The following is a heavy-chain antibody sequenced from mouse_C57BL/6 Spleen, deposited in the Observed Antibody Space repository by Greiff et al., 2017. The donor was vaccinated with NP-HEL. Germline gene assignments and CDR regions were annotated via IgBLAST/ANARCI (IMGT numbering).Heavy chain of an antibody. V-gene: IGHV5-17*01. CDR1: GFTFSDYG. CDR3: ARSSYAMDY. J-gene: IGHJ4*01. D-gene: IGHD1-1*01. Sequence: EVQRVESGGGLVKPGGSLKLSCAASGFTFSDYGMHWVRQAPEKGLEWVAYISSGSSTIYYADTVKGRFTISRDNAKNTLFLKMTSLRSEDTAMYYCARSSYAMDYWGQGTSVTVSS. CDR2: ISSGSSTI.